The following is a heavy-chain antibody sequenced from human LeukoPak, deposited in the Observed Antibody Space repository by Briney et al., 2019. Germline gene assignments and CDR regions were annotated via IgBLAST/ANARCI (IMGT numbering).Heavy chain of an antibody. D-gene: IGHD5-24*01. J-gene: IGHJ4*02. Sequence: GGSLRLSCAASGFIFDDYAMHWVRQAPGRGLEWVSGINWNSGGLGYVDSVKGRFTISRDNAKNSLYLQMNSLRAEDTALYYCAKAGGRWLQSNLVSWGQGTLVTVSS. CDR2: INWNSGGL. CDR3: AKAGGRWLQSNLVS. V-gene: IGHV3-9*01. CDR1: GFIFDDYA.